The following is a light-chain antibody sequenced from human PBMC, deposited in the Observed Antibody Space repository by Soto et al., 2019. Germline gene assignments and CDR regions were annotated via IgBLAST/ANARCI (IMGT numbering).Light chain of an antibody. V-gene: IGKV3-15*01. CDR2: GAS. J-gene: IGKJ3*01. CDR3: QQFGGAFT. CDR1: QSVSSN. Sequence: EIVMTQSPATLAVSPGERATLSCRASQSVSSNLAWYQQKPGQAPRLLIYGASTRATGIPARFSGSGSGTDFTLTISRVEPEDFAVYFCQQFGGAFTFGPGTKVDIK.